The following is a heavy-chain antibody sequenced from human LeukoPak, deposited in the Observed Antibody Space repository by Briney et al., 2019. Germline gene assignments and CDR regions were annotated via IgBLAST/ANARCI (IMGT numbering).Heavy chain of an antibody. Sequence: GGSLRLSCAASGFTFSSYWMHWVRQAPGKGLVWVSHINSVGSSTSYADSVKGQFTISRDNAKNTLYLQMNSLRAEDTAVYYCARDMGLSSSSYWGQGTLVTVSS. CDR3: ARDMGLSSSSY. CDR2: INSVGSST. CDR1: GFTFSSYW. J-gene: IGHJ4*02. D-gene: IGHD6-6*01. V-gene: IGHV3-74*01.